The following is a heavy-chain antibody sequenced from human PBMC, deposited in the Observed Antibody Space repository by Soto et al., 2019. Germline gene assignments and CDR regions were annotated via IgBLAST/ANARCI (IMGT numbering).Heavy chain of an antibody. CDR1: GGSITTAGYS. CDR2: VYHTGNA. CDR3: ASRPFYYYGLDF. V-gene: IGHV4-30-2*01. J-gene: IGHJ6*02. Sequence: SETLSLTCTVSGGSITTAGYSWSWIRQPPGKALEWIGYVYHTGNAYPKPSLKSRVTISLDRSKNQFSLKMTSVTAADTALYYCASRPFYYYGLDFWGQGTTVTVAS.